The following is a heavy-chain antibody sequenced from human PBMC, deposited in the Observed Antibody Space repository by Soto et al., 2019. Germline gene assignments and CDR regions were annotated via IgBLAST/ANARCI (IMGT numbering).Heavy chain of an antibody. J-gene: IGHJ4*02. CDR3: ARGASSRYCSGGSCHYY. V-gene: IGHV1-8*01. CDR1: GYTFTSYD. Sequence: ASVKVSCKASGYTFTSYDINWVRQATGQGLEWMGWMNPNSGNTGYAQKFQGRVTMTRNTSISTAYMELSSLRSEDTAVYYCARGASSRYCSGGSCHYYWGQGTLVTVSS. CDR2: MNPNSGNT. D-gene: IGHD2-15*01.